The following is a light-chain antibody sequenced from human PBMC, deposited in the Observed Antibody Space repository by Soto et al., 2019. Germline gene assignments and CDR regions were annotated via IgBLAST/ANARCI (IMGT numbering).Light chain of an antibody. CDR1: QSVTNNF. J-gene: IGKJ3*01. CDR2: GAS. V-gene: IGKV3-20*01. Sequence: IVLTQSPGTLSLSPGERATLSCGASQSVTNNFLAWYQQKPGQAPRLLIYGASSRATGVPDRFSGSGSGTDFTLTISRLEPGDFAVYYCQQYDTPLFTFGGGTKVDIK. CDR3: QQYDTPLFT.